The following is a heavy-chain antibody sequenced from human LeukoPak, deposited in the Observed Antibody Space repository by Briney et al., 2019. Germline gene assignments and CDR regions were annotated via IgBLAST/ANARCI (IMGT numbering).Heavy chain of an antibody. V-gene: IGHV4-39*07. CDR3: ARLFGITIFGETLNWFDP. CDR1: GGSISSSSYY. D-gene: IGHD3-3*01. Sequence: PSETLSLTCTVSGGSISSSSYYWGWIRQPPGKGLEWIGNIYYSGSTYYNPSLKSRVTISVHTSKNQFSLKLSSVTAADTAVYYCARLFGITIFGETLNWFDPWGQGTQVTVPS. J-gene: IGHJ5*02. CDR2: IYYSGST.